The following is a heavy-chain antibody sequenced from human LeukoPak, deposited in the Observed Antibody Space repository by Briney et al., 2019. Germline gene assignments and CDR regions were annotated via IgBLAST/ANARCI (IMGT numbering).Heavy chain of an antibody. V-gene: IGHV3-23*01. CDR3: AKGGSYYYDSSGYYRHFDY. J-gene: IGHJ4*02. CDR1: GFTFSDYA. D-gene: IGHD3-22*01. Sequence: PGGSLRLSCAASGFTFSDYAMSWVRQAPGKGLEWVSAISGNDGSTYYADSVKGRFTISRDNSKNTLYLQMSSLRAEDTAVYYCAKGGSYYYDSSGYYRHFDYWGQGTLVAVSS. CDR2: ISGNDGST.